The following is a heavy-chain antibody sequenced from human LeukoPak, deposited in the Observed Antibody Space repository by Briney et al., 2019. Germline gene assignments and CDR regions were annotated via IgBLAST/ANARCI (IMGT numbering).Heavy chain of an antibody. CDR2: INPNSGGT. CDR1: GYTFTGYY. V-gene: IGHV1-2*02. Sequence: ASVKVSCKASGYTFTGYYMHWVRQAPGQGLEWMGWINPNSGGTNYAQKFQGRVTMTRDTSISTAYMELSRLRSDDTAVYYCARIFGVWELGGFDYWGQGTLVTVFS. D-gene: IGHD1-26*01. CDR3: ARIFGVWELGGFDY. J-gene: IGHJ4*02.